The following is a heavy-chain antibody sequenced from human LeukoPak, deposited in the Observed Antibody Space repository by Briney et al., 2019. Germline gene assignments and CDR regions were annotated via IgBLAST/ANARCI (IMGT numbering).Heavy chain of an antibody. CDR3: AAWTDRGYNF. J-gene: IGHJ4*02. CDR1: GFTFSSSW. V-gene: IGHV3-7*01. Sequence: PGGSLRLSCAASGFTFSSSWMNWVRQAPGKGLEWVANINPDGSQKRFVDSVMGRFTMSRDNAKNSLYLQMNSLRVEDTAVFYCAAWTDRGYNFWGQGTLVTGSS. CDR2: INPDGSQK. D-gene: IGHD5-24*01.